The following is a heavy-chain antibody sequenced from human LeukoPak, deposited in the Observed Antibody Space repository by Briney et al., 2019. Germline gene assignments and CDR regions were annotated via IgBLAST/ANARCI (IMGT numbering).Heavy chain of an antibody. CDR1: GGSFSGYY. J-gene: IGHJ4*02. V-gene: IGHV4-34*01. CDR3: ARLYTSDIKYHY. D-gene: IGHD2/OR15-2a*01. Sequence: SETLSLTCAVYGGSFSGYYWSWIRQPPGKGLEWIGGINHSGSTNYNPSLKSRVTISVDTSKNQFSLKLSSVTAADTAVYYCARLYTSDIKYHYWGQGTLVTVSS. CDR2: INHSGST.